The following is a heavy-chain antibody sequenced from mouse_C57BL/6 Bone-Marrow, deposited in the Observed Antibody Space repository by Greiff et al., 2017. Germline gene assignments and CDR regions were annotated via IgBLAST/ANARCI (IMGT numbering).Heavy chain of an antibody. CDR2: IDPENGDT. J-gene: IGHJ4*01. CDR3: TTGGVATDYYAMDY. CDR1: GFNIKDDY. D-gene: IGHD1-1*01. Sequence: VQLKQSGAELVRPGASVKLSCTASGFNIKDDYMHWVKQRPEQGLEWIGWIDPENGDTEYASKFQGKATITADTSSNTAYLQLSSLTSEDTAVYYCTTGGVATDYYAMDYWGQGTSVTVSS. V-gene: IGHV14-4*01.